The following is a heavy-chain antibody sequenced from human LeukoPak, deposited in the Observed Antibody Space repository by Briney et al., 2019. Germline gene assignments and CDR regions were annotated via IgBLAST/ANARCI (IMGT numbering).Heavy chain of an antibody. V-gene: IGHV1-24*01. Sequence: ASVKVSCKVSGYTLTQLAMHGVPQAAAEGPAWRGGFDLEDGVTVYAQKLQGRVTMTADTSSETASMEMSSLRSQGTAGSSLATGVVGAFDIWGQGTMVTVSS. CDR2: FDLEDGVT. D-gene: IGHD2-15*01. J-gene: IGHJ3*02. CDR1: GYTLTQLA. CDR3: ATGVVGAFDI.